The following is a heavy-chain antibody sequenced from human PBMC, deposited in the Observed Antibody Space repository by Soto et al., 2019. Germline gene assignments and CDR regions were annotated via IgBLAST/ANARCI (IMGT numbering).Heavy chain of an antibody. Sequence: SETLSLTCTVSGGSISSYYWSWIRQPPGKGLEWIGYIYYSGSTNYNPSLKSRVTISVDTSKNQFSLKLSSVTAADTAVYYCATHLGDYYYYYMDVWGKGTTVTVSS. CDR2: IYYSGST. V-gene: IGHV4-59*08. J-gene: IGHJ6*03. D-gene: IGHD3-16*01. CDR3: ATHLGDYYYYYMDV. CDR1: GGSISSYY.